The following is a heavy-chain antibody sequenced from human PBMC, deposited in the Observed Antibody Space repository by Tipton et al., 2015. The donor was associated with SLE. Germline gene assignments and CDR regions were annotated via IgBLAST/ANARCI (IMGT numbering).Heavy chain of an antibody. V-gene: IGHV3-49*04. CDR2: IRSKAYGGTT. D-gene: IGHD3-16*01. CDR1: GFTFGDYA. CDR3: TRVLGGEWAFDI. J-gene: IGHJ3*02. Sequence: SLRLSCTASGFTFGDYAMSWVRQAPGKGLEWVGFIRSKAYGGTTEYAASVKGRFTISRDDSKSIAYLQMNSLKTEDTAVYYCTRVLGGEWAFDIWGQGTMVTVSS.